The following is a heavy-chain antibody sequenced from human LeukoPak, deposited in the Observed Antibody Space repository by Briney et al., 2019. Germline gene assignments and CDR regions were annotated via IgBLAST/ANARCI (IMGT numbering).Heavy chain of an antibody. CDR2: IKSKTDGGTT. J-gene: IGHJ4*02. D-gene: IGHD3-22*01. V-gene: IGHV3-15*01. CDR3: TTLTMILGPHFDY. Sequence: GGSLRLSCAASGFTFSSYSMNWVRQAPGKGLEWVGRIKSKTDGGTTDYAAPVKGRFTISRDDSKNTLYLQMNSLKTEDTAVYYCTTLTMILGPHFDYWGQGTQVTVSS. CDR1: GFTFSSYS.